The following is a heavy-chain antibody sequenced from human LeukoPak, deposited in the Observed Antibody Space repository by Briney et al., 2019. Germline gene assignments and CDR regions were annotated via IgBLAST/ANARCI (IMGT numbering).Heavy chain of an antibody. CDR1: GFTFSDYY. CDR3: ARECLTCGGDSYDY. CDR2: IDGSGNSI. Sequence: PGGSLRLSCAASGFTFSDYYMNWVRQAPGKGLEWLSYIDGSGNSIYYADSVKGRFTVSRDNAKSSLYLQMSSLRVDDTAVYYCARECLTCGGDSYDYWGQGALVTVSS. J-gene: IGHJ4*02. V-gene: IGHV3-69-1*02. D-gene: IGHD2-21*01.